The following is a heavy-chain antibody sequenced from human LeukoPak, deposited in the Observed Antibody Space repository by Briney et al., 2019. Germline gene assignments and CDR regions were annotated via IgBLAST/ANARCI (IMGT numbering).Heavy chain of an antibody. V-gene: IGHV4-30-2*01. D-gene: IGHD4-23*01. Sequence: SETLSLTCAVSGGSISSGGYSWSWIRQPPGKGLEWIGYIYHSGSTYYNPSLKSRVTISVDRSKNQFSLKLSSVTAADTAVYYCARVATTVVTGLRAFDIWGQGTMVTVSS. CDR1: GGSISSGGYS. J-gene: IGHJ3*02. CDR2: IYHSGST. CDR3: ARVATTVVTGLRAFDI.